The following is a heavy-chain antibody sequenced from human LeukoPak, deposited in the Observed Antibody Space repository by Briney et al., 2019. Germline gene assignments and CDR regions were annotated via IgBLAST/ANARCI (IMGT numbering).Heavy chain of an antibody. J-gene: IGHJ5*02. CDR3: ARGRYSSSAEWFDP. CDR1: GGSISSYY. Sequence: SETLSLTCTVSGGSISSYYWSWIRQPAGKGLEWIGRIYTSGSTNYNPSLKSRVTMSVDTSKNQFSLKLSSVTAADTAVYYCARGRYSSSAEWFDPWGQGTLVTVSS. V-gene: IGHV4-4*07. CDR2: IYTSGST. D-gene: IGHD6-13*01.